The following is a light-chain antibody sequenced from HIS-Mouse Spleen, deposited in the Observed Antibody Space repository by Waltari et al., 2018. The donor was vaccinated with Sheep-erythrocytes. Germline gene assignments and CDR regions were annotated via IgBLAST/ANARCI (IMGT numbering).Light chain of an antibody. CDR3: CSYAGSYNHV. V-gene: IGLV2-11*01. Sequence: QSALTQPRSVSGSPGQSVTISCTGTSSDVCGYNYFPWYQQHPGKAPKLMIYDVSKRPSGVPDRCSGSKSGNTASLTISGLQAEDEADYYCCSYAGSYNHVFATGTKVTVL. CDR1: SSDVCGYNY. J-gene: IGLJ1*01. CDR2: DVS.